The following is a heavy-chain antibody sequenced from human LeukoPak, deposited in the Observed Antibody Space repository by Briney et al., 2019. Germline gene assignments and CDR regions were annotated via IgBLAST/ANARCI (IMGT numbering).Heavy chain of an antibody. V-gene: IGHV3-21*01. D-gene: IGHD7-27*01. CDR1: GFTFSIYS. CDR3: ASELGTGGY. J-gene: IGHJ4*02. CDR2: ISTSSSYI. Sequence: GGSLRLSCAASGFTFSIYSMNWVRQAPGKGLEWVSSISTSSSYIYYADSVEGRFTIPRDNAKNSLYLQMNSLRAEDTAVYYCASELGTGGYWGQGTLVTVSS.